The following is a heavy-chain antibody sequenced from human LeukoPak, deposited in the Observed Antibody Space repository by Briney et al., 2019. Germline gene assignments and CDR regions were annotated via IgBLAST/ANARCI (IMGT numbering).Heavy chain of an antibody. D-gene: IGHD2-15*01. CDR3: AREPAYCSGGSCYS. CDR2: ISYDGSNK. Sequence: PGGSLRLSCAASGFTFSSYATHWVRQAPGKGLEWVAVISYDGSNKYYADSVKGRFTISRDNSKNTLYLQMNSLRAEDTAVYYCAREPAYCSGGSCYSWGQGTLVTVSS. J-gene: IGHJ4*02. V-gene: IGHV3-30*01. CDR1: GFTFSSYA.